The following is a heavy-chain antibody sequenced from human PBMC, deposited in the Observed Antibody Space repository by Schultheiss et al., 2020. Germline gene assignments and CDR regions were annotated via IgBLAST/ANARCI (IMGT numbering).Heavy chain of an antibody. Sequence: ETLSLTCAVYGGSFSGYYWSWIRQPPGKGLEWIGEINHSGSTNYNPSLKSRVTISVDTSKNQFSLKLSSVTAADTAVYYCARASSGYYYDFFLRAFDIWGQGTMVTV. CDR3: ARASSGYYYDFFLRAFDI. D-gene: IGHD3-22*01. CDR2: INHSGST. CDR1: GGSFSGYY. J-gene: IGHJ3*02. V-gene: IGHV4-34*01.